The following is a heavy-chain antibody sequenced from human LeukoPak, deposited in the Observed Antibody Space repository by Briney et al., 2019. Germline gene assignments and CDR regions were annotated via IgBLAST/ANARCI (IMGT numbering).Heavy chain of an antibody. D-gene: IGHD3-3*01. CDR3: ASSITTSIYYFDY. J-gene: IGHJ4*02. CDR2: IYTSGST. CDR1: GGSISSGSYY. V-gene: IGHV4-61*02. Sequence: SQTLSLTCTVSGGSISSGSYYWSWIRQPAGKGLEWIGRIYTSGSTNYNPSLKSRVTISVDTSKNQFSLKLSSVTAADTAVYYCASSITTSIYYFDYWGQGTLVTVSS.